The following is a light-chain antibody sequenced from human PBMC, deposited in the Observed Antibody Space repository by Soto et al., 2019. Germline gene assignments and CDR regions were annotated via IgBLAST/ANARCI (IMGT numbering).Light chain of an antibody. CDR2: AAS. Sequence: EIVMTQSPATLSVSPGEGATLSCRASQSISSKLAWYQQKPGQAPRLLIYAASTRATGVPARFSGSGSGTEFTLTISSLQSEDLAVYYCQHYNDWRWTFGQGTKVGIK. V-gene: IGKV3-15*01. CDR3: QHYNDWRWT. J-gene: IGKJ1*01. CDR1: QSISSK.